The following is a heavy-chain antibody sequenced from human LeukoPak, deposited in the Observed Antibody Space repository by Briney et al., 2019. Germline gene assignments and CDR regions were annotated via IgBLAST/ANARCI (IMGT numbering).Heavy chain of an antibody. CDR3: TSPGLRGLQYYYYYMDV. J-gene: IGHJ6*03. CDR2: IRSKANSYAT. CDR1: GFTFSGSA. D-gene: IGHD6-19*01. Sequence: GGSLRLSCAASGFTFSGSAMHWVRQASGKGLEWVGRIRSKANSYATAYAASVKGRFTISRDDSKNTAYLQMNSLKTEDTAVYYCTSPGLRGLQYYYYYMDVWGKGTTVTVSS. V-gene: IGHV3-73*01.